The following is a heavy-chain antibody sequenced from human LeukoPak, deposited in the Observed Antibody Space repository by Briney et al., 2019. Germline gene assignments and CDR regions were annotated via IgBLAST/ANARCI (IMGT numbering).Heavy chain of an antibody. CDR1: GFTFSSYW. J-gene: IGHJ6*03. CDR3: ARDYGDYGEEDYYYYYMDV. CDR2: INSDGSST. V-gene: IGHV3-74*01. D-gene: IGHD4-17*01. Sequence: GGSLRLSCAASGFTFSSYWMHWVRQAPGRGLVWVSRINSDGSSTSYADSVKGRFTISRDNAKNTLYLQMNSLRAEDTAVYYCARDYGDYGEEDYYYYYMDVWGKGTTVTVSS.